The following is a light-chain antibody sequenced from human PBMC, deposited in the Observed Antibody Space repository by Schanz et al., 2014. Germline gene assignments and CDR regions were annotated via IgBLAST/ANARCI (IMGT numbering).Light chain of an antibody. V-gene: IGLV2-18*02. CDR3: SSYTRSSPVV. CDR2: EVN. J-gene: IGLJ2*01. Sequence: QSALTQPPSVSGSPGQSVTISCTGTSSDVGSYNRVSWFQQPPGTAPKLMIYEVNNRPSGVPDRFSGSKSGNTASLTISGLQAEDEADYYCSSYTRSSPVVFGGGTKLTVL. CDR1: SSDVGSYNR.